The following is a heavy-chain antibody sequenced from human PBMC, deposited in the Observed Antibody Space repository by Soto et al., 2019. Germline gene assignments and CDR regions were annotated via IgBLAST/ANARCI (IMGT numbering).Heavy chain of an antibody. CDR1: GGTFSSYA. CDR2: IIPIFGTA. J-gene: IGHJ6*02. CDR3: ARVPPDYDFWSGYYKGDYYYYDMDV. V-gene: IGHV1-69*06. Sequence: SVKVSCKASGGTFSSYAISWVRQAPGQGLEWMGGIIPIFGTANYAQKFQGRVTITADKSTSTAYMELSSLRSEDTAVYYCARVPPDYDFWSGYYKGDYYYYDMDVWGQGTTVTVFS. D-gene: IGHD3-3*01.